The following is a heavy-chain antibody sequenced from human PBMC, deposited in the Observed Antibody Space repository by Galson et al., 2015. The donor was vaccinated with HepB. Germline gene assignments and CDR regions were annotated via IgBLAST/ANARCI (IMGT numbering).Heavy chain of an antibody. CDR3: ARETVVTAGNHFDY. J-gene: IGHJ4*02. CDR2: IIPILGIA. CDR1: GGTFSSYA. Sequence: SVKVSCKASGGTFSSYAISWVRQAPGQGLEWMGRIIPILGIANYAQKFQGRVTITADKSTSTAYMELRSLRSDDTAVYYCARETVVTAGNHFDYWGQGTLVTVSS. V-gene: IGHV1-69*04. D-gene: IGHD2-21*02.